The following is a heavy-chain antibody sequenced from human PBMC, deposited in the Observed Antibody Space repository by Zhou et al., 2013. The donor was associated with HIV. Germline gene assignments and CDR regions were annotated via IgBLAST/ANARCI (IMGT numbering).Heavy chain of an antibody. D-gene: IGHD2-15*01. CDR2: IIPIFGTT. CDR3: ARDLDCSGGTCYPSYYYYGMDV. V-gene: IGHV1-69*05. J-gene: IGHJ6*02. Sequence: QVQLVQSGAEVKKPGSSVKVSCKASGGTISSYAFSWVRQAPGQGLEWMGRIIPIFGTTNYAQKFQGRVTLTTDTSTSTAYMELRSLRSDDTAVYYCARDLDCSGGTCYPSYYYYGMDVWGQGTTVTVSS. CDR1: GGTISSYA.